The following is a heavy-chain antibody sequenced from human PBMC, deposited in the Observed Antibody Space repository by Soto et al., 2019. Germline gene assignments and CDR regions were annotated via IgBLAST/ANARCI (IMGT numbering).Heavy chain of an antibody. CDR3: ARDRNWNSGFNWFDP. D-gene: IGHD1-7*01. Sequence: ASVKVSCKASGGTFSSYAISWVRQAPGQGLEWMGGIIPIFGTANYAQKFQGRVTITADESTSTAYMELSSLRSEDTAVYYCARDRNWNSGFNWFDPWGQGTLVTVSS. CDR2: IIPIFGTA. V-gene: IGHV1-69*13. CDR1: GGTFSSYA. J-gene: IGHJ5*02.